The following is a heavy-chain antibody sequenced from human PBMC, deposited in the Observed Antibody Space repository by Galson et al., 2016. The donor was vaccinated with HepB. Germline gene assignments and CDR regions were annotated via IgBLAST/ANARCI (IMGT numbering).Heavy chain of an antibody. CDR3: AAVGGSSYGLRTDPFDI. CDR1: VFSFSTYA. V-gene: IGHV3-23*03. J-gene: IGHJ3*02. D-gene: IGHD5-18*01. Sequence: SLRLSCAPSVFSFSTYAMSWVRRAPGKGLEWVSLIYLDTNSYYADSVKGRFTISRDTSKNTLYLQMNNLRVEDTALYFCAAVGGSSYGLRTDPFDIWGQGTKVTVFS. CDR2: IYLDTNS.